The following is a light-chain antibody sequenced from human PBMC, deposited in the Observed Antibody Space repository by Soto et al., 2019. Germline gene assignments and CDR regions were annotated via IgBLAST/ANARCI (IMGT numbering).Light chain of an antibody. CDR3: QQYDNFST. CDR1: QSVSSN. J-gene: IGKJ4*01. Sequence: EIVMTQSPATLSVSPGERATLSCRASQSVSSNLAWYQQKPGQAPRLLIYGASTRATGIPARFSGSGSGTEFTLTISSLQSEDFAVYYCQQYDNFSTFGGGTKVEI. CDR2: GAS. V-gene: IGKV3-15*01.